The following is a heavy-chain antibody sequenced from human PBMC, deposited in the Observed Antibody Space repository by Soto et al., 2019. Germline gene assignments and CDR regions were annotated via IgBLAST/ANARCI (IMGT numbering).Heavy chain of an antibody. CDR3: VKEGRGSSTSCSRCYGLDV. Sequence: PGGSLRLSCGSSGFTCITYGMHWVRQAPGKGLEWVAALSHDESNKFYAASVKGRFTISRDNSKNTLYLEMFSLRAEDTAVYYCVKEGRGSSTSCSRCYGLDVWGQGTTVTVSS. J-gene: IGHJ6*02. CDR1: GFTCITYG. CDR2: LSHDESNK. V-gene: IGHV3-30*18. D-gene: IGHD2-2*01.